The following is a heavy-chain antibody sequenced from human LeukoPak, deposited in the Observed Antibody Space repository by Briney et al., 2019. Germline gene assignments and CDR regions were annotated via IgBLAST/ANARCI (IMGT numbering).Heavy chain of an antibody. CDR3: ARLESGDKYYFDY. CDR2: INPNSGGT. J-gene: IGHJ4*02. D-gene: IGHD3-10*01. CDR1: GYTLTGYY. V-gene: IGHV1-2*02. Sequence: ASVKVSCKASGYTLTGYYMHWVRQAPGQGLEWMGWINPNSGGTNYAQKFQGRVTMTRDTSISTAYMELSRLRSDDTAVYYCARLESGDKYYFDYWGQGTLVTVSS.